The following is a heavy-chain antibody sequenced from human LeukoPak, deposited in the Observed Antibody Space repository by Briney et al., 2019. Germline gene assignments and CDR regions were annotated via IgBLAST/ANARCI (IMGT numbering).Heavy chain of an antibody. J-gene: IGHJ6*03. V-gene: IGHV3-21*01. Sequence: PGGSLRLSCAASGFTFSSYSMNWVRQAPGKGLEWVSSISSSSSYIYYADSVKGRFTISRDNAKNSLYLQMNSLRAEGTAVYYCARVVPLGYCSSTSCYFGYMDVWGKGTTVTVSS. CDR3: ARVVPLGYCSSTSCYFGYMDV. CDR1: GFTFSSYS. D-gene: IGHD2-2*01. CDR2: ISSSSSYI.